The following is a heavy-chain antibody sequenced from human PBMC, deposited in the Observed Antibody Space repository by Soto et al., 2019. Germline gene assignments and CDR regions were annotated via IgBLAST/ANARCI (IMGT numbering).Heavy chain of an antibody. CDR1: GYTFTSYA. CDR2: INAGNGNT. D-gene: IGHD3-16*02. J-gene: IGHJ6*02. V-gene: IGHV1-3*01. Sequence: ASVKVSCKASGYTFTSYAMHWVRQAPGQRLEWMGWINAGNGNTKYSQKFQGRVTITRDTSASTAYMELSSLRSEDTAVYYCARDSYDYVWGSYRRQPTINYYYGMDVWGQGTTVTVSS. CDR3: ARDSYDYVWGSYRRQPTINYYYGMDV.